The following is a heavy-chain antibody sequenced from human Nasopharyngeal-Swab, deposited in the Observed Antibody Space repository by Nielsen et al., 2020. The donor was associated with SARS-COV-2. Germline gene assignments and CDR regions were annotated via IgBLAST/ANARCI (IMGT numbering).Heavy chain of an antibody. D-gene: IGHD2-15*01. Sequence: PGKGLEWIGEINHSGSTNYNPSLKSQVTISVDTSKNQFSLKLSSVTAADTAVYYCAREALLGYCSGGSCYRTWFDPWGQGTLVTVSS. J-gene: IGHJ5*02. V-gene: IGHV4-34*01. CDR3: AREALLGYCSGGSCYRTWFDP. CDR2: INHSGST.